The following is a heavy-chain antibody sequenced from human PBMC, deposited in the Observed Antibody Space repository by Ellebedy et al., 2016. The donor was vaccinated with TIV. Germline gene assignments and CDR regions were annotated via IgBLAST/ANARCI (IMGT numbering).Heavy chain of an antibody. CDR3: ARDSRVTFGGLIVYFDF. CDR2: MNPNSGNT. J-gene: IGHJ4*02. V-gene: IGHV1-8*01. Sequence: ASVKVSCKASGYTLTSYDINWVRQATGQGLEWMGWMNPNSGNTGYAQKFQGRVTMTRNTSISTAYMELSSLRSDDTAVYYCARDSRVTFGGLIVYFDFWGQGTLVTVSS. D-gene: IGHD3-16*02. CDR1: GYTLTSYD.